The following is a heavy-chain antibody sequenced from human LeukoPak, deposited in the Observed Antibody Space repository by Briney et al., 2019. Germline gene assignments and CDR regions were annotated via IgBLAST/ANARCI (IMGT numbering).Heavy chain of an antibody. V-gene: IGHV3-48*03. CDR2: ISSSGSTI. D-gene: IGHD2-15*01. CDR1: GFTFSSYE. CDR3: AREWPYCGGGSCYFDY. J-gene: IGHJ4*02. Sequence: GGSLRLSCAASGFTFSSYEMNWVRQAPGKGLEWVSYISSSGSTIYYADSVKGRFTISRDNAKNSLYLQMNSLRAEDTAVYYCAREWPYCGGGSCYFDYWGQGTLVTVSS.